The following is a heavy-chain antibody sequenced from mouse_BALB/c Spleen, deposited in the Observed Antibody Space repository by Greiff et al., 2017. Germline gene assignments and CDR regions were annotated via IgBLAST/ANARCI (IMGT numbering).Heavy chain of an antibody. D-gene: IGHD2-4*01. CDR2: IWAGGST. V-gene: IGHV2-9*02. J-gene: IGHJ3*01. CDR1: GFSLTSYG. Sequence: QVQLKESGPGLVAPSQSLSITCTVSGFSLTSYGVHWVRQPPGKGLEWLGVIWAGGSTNYNSALMSRLSISKDNSKSQVFLKMNSLQTDDTAMYYCARDNPDYPFAYWGQGTLVTVSA. CDR3: ARDNPDYPFAY.